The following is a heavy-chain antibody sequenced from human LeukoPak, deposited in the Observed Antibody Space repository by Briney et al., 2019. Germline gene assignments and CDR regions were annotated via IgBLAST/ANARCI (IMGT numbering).Heavy chain of an antibody. D-gene: IGHD1-26*01. CDR2: IYYSGST. CDR3: ARRSLVRTVGYYYAMDV. CDR1: GGSISSGGYY. V-gene: IGHV4-61*08. Sequence: SQTLSLTCTVSGGSISSGGYYWSWIRQPPGKGLEWIGYIYYSGSTNYNPSLKSRATISVDTSKKQFSLNLSSVTAADTAVYYCARRSLVRTVGYYYAMDVWGQGTTVTVSS. J-gene: IGHJ6*02.